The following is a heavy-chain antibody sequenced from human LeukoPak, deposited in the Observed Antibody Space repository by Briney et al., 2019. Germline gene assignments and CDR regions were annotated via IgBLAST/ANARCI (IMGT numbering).Heavy chain of an antibody. Sequence: PGRSLRLSCAASGFTFSSYGMHWVRQAPGKGLEWVSSISSSSSYIYYADSVKGRFTISRDNAKNSLYLQMNSLRAEDTAVYYCARRGSYAHNWFDPWGQGTLVTVSS. CDR2: ISSSSSYI. J-gene: IGHJ5*02. D-gene: IGHD1-26*01. V-gene: IGHV3-21*01. CDR1: GFTFSSYG. CDR3: ARRGSYAHNWFDP.